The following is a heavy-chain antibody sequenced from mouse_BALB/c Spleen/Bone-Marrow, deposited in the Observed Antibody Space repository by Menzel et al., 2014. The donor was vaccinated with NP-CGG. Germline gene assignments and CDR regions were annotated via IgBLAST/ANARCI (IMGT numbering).Heavy chain of an antibody. CDR3: ARLGYYGWFAY. CDR1: GFDFRRYW. Sequence: EVKLVESGGGLVQPGGSLKLSCAASGFDFRRYWMSWVRRAPGKGLEWIGEINPGSNTINYTPSLKDKFIISRDNAKNTLYLQMSKVKSEDTALYYCARLGYYGWFAYWGQGTLVTVSA. J-gene: IGHJ3*01. V-gene: IGHV4-1*02. CDR2: INPGSNTI. D-gene: IGHD2-3*01.